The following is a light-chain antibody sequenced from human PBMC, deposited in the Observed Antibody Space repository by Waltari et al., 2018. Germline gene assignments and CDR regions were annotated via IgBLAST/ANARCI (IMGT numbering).Light chain of an antibody. CDR2: DVS. CDR3: SSYTTTSSWV. J-gene: IGLJ3*02. CDR1: RGDIGSYNF. V-gene: IGLV2-14*01. Sequence: QSALTQPASVSGSPGQSITISCTGSRGDIGSYNFVSWYQQEPGSAPKLIVYDVSQRPSGVSNRFSGSKSGNTASLTISGLQAEDEADYYCSSYTTTSSWVFGGGTKLTVL.